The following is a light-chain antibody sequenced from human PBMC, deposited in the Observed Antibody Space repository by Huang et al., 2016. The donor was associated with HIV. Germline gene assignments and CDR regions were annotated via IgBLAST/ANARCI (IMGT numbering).Light chain of an antibody. V-gene: IGKV2-28*01. CDR2: LGS. CDR3: MQGLQTWT. J-gene: IGKJ1*01. Sequence: DIVMVQSPASLSVTPGEPASITCRSSQSLLHSNGHNYLDWYWQKPGQSPQRLIYLGSTRASGVPDRFSGSGSGTNFTRRINRVEAGDVGDYYCMQGLQTWTFGQGTKVEI. CDR1: QSLLHSNGHNY.